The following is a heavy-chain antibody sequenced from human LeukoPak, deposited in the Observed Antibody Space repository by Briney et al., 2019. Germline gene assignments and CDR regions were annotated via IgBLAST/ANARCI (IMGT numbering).Heavy chain of an antibody. Sequence: PSETLSLTCAVYGGSFSGYYWSWIRQPPGKGLEWIGEINHSGSTNYNPSLKSRVTISVDTSKNQFSLKLSSVTAADTAVYYCAGDGGDYDSSGYLVDYWGQGTLVTVSS. V-gene: IGHV4-34*01. J-gene: IGHJ4*02. CDR3: AGDGGDYDSSGYLVDY. D-gene: IGHD3-22*01. CDR1: GGSFSGYY. CDR2: INHSGST.